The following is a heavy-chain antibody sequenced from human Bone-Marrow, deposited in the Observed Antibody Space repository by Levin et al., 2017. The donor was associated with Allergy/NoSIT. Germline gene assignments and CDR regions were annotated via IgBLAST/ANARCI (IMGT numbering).Heavy chain of an antibody. CDR3: AKDASTGWYQGYFFDF. D-gene: IGHD6-19*01. J-gene: IGHJ4*02. CDR1: GFTFDDYA. V-gene: IGHV3-9*01. Sequence: HAGGSLRLSCAASGFTFDDYAMHWVRQAPGKALEWVSSISWDGTATKYADSVKGRVTISRDNAKTSLYLQMSSLRPDDTAVYFCAKDASTGWYQGYFFDFWGQGTLVSVSS. CDR2: ISWDGTAT.